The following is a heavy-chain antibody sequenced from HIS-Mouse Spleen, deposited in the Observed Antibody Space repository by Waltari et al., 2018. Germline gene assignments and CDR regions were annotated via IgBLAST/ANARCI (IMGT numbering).Heavy chain of an antibody. V-gene: IGHV4-39*07. CDR3: ARGAIAMGRADAFDI. J-gene: IGHJ3*02. CDR1: GGSISSSSYY. D-gene: IGHD6-13*01. CDR2: IYYSGST. Sequence: QLQLQESGPGLVKPSETLSLTCTVSGGSISSSSYYWGWIRQPPGKGLEWIGSIYYSGSTYYNPSLKSRVTISVDTSKNQFSLKLSSVTAADTAVYYCARGAIAMGRADAFDIWGQGTMVTVSS.